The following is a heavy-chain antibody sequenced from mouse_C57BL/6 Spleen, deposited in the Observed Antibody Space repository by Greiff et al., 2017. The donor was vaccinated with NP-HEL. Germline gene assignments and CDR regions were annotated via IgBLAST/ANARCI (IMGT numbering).Heavy chain of an antibody. Sequence: QVQLQQPGAELVMPGASVKLSCKASGYTFTTYWMHWVKQRPGQGLEWIGEIDPSDSYPNYNQKFKGKSTLTVDKYSSTAYMQLSSLTSEDSAVYYCARRDYVGAMDYWGQGTSVTVSS. CDR2: IDPSDSYP. D-gene: IGHD1-1*01. CDR1: GYTFTTYW. CDR3: ARRDYVGAMDY. J-gene: IGHJ4*01. V-gene: IGHV1-69*01.